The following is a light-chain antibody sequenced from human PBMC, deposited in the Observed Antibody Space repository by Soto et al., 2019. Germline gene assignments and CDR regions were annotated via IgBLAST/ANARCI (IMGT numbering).Light chain of an antibody. CDR2: DTD. J-gene: IGLJ1*01. V-gene: IGLV1-51*01. CDR1: SSNIGNYR. Sequence: QSALTQPPSVSAAPGQKVTISRSGSSSNIGNYRVSWFQQFPGTAPKLVIYDTDKRPSEIPDRFSGSKSGTSATLGITGLQTGDEADYYCGTWDYSLSSYVFGSGTKLTVL. CDR3: GTWDYSLSSYV.